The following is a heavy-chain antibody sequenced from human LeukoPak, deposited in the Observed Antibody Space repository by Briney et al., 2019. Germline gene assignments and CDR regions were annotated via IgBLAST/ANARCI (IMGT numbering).Heavy chain of an antibody. CDR3: ARDDVLSLGISFDL. CDR1: GFTFTTYE. CDR2: ISGSGSSI. V-gene: IGHV3-48*03. Sequence: GGSLRLSCAASGFTFTTYEMNWVRQAPGKGLEWVSYISGSGSSIYYADSVEGRFTISRDNTKHSLYLQMNSLRAEGTAVYYCARDDVLSLGISFDLWGRGTLVTVSS. D-gene: IGHD3-10*02. J-gene: IGHJ2*01.